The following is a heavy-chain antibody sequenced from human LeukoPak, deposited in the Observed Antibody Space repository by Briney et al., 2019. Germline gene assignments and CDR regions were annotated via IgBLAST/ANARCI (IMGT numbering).Heavy chain of an antibody. J-gene: IGHJ5*02. D-gene: IGHD3-3*01. CDR3: ARAGSYDFWSGYYTGWFDP. Sequence: GRSLRLSCAASGFTFSSYAMHWVRQAPGKGLEWVAVISYDGSNKYYADSVKGRFTISRDNSKNTLYLQMNSLRAEDTAVYYCARAGSYDFWSGYYTGWFDPWGQGTLVTVSS. V-gene: IGHV3-30*04. CDR1: GFTFSSYA. CDR2: ISYDGSNK.